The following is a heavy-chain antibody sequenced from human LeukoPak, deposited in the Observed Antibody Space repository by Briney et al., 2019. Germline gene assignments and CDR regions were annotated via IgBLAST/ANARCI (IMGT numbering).Heavy chain of an antibody. CDR1: GFTFSSYA. Sequence: GGSLRLSCAASGFTFSSYAMSWVRQAPGKGLEWVSVISGSGGSTYYADSVKGRFTTSSDNSKNTQYLQMNSLRAEDTAVYYCAAHTGGFLDYWGQGALVTVSS. D-gene: IGHD3-16*01. CDR3: AAHTGGFLDY. CDR2: ISGSGGST. J-gene: IGHJ4*02. V-gene: IGHV3-23*01.